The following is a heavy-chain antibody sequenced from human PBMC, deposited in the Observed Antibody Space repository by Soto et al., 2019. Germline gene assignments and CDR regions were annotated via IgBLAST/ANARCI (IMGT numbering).Heavy chain of an antibody. CDR3: ARELQIFNYFDY. D-gene: IGHD4-4*01. V-gene: IGHV4-39*07. Sequence: SETLSLTCTVSGDSIISSDFYWGWVRQPPGKGLEWIGSIFYLGSSYYNPSLKSRVTISVDTSKNQFSLKLSSVTAADTAVYYCARELQIFNYFDYWGQGTLVTVSS. CDR1: GDSIISSDFY. CDR2: IFYLGSS. J-gene: IGHJ4*02.